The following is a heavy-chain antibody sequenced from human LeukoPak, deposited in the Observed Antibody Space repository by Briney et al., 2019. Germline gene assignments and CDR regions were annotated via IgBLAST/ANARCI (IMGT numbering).Heavy chain of an antibody. CDR1: GYTFTGYY. D-gene: IGHD3-10*01. CDR2: INPNSGGT. J-gene: IGHJ4*02. CDR3: AREPDGSGSYSFDY. Sequence: GASVKVSCXASGYTFTGYYMHWVRQAPGQGLEWMGWINPNSGGTNYAQKFQGRVTMTRDTSISTAYMELSRLRSDDTAVYYCAREPDGSGSYSFDYWGQGTLVTVSS. V-gene: IGHV1-2*02.